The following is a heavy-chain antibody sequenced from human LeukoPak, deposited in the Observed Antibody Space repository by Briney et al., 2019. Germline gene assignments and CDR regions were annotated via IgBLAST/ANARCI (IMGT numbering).Heavy chain of an antibody. CDR1: GGSFSGYY. D-gene: IGHD6-13*01. CDR3: ARGGVYSSPAPGY. V-gene: IGHV4-34*01. CDR2: INHSGST. J-gene: IGHJ4*02. Sequence: SETLSLTCAVYGGSFSGYYWSWIRQPPGKGLEWIGEINHSGSTNYNPSLKSRVTISVDTSKNQFSLKLSSVTAADTAVYYCARGGVYSSPAPGYWGQGTLVTVSS.